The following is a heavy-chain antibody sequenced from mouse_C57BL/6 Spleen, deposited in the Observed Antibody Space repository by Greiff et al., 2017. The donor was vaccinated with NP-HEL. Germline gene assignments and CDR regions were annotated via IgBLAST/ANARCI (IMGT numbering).Heavy chain of an antibody. CDR2: IYPGDGDT. V-gene: IGHV1-82*01. D-gene: IGHD2-3*01. Sequence: VQLQQSGPELVKPGASVKISCKASGYAFSSSWMNWVKQRPGKGLEWIGRIYPGDGDTNYNGKFKGKATLTADKSSSTAYMQLSSLTSEDSAVYFCVKTNDGYPYYFDYWGQGTTLTVSS. CDR1: GYAFSSSW. CDR3: VKTNDGYPYYFDY. J-gene: IGHJ2*01.